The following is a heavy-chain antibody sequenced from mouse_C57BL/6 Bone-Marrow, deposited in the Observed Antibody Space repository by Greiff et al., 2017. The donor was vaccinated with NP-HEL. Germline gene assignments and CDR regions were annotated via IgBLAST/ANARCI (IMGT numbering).Heavy chain of an antibody. Sequence: VQLQQSGPELVKPGASVKISCKASGYTFTDYYMNWVKQSHGKSLEWIGDINPNNGGTSYNQKFKGKATLTVGQSSSTAYMELRSLTSEDSAVYYCARNPNWDYAMDYWGQGTSVTVSS. V-gene: IGHV1-26*01. J-gene: IGHJ4*01. CDR2: INPNNGGT. CDR3: ARNPNWDYAMDY. CDR1: GYTFTDYY. D-gene: IGHD4-1*01.